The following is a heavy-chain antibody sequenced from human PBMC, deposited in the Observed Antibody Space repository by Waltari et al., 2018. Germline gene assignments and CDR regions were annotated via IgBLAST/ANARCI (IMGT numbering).Heavy chain of an antibody. D-gene: IGHD4-17*01. J-gene: IGHJ4*02. V-gene: IGHV4-34*01. CDR1: GGSISTHY. CDR2: INHSGST. CDR3: ARGAGDYDNY. Sequence: QVQLQESGPGLVKPSETLSLTCTVSGGSISTHYWSWIRQPPGKGLEWIGEINHSGSTNYNPSLKSRVTISVDTSKNQFSLKLSSVTAADTAVYYCARGAGDYDNYWGQGTLVTVSS.